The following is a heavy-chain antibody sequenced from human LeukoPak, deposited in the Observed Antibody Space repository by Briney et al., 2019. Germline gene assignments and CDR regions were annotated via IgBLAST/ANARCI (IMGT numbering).Heavy chain of an antibody. D-gene: IGHD4-17*01. V-gene: IGHV3-30-3*01. CDR1: GFTFSSYV. CDR2: ISYNGSNK. J-gene: IGHJ4*02. CDR3: ARDYGDYGASLDY. Sequence: PGRSLRLSCAASGFTFSSYVMHWVRQAPGKGLEWVGVISYNGSNKFYPDSVKGRFTISRDNSKNTLYLQMNILRPEDTAVYYCARDYGDYGASLDYWGQGTLVTVSS.